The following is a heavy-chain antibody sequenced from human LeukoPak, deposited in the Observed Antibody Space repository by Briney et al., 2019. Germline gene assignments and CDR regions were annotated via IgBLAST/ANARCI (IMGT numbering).Heavy chain of an antibody. Sequence: GPLLLSSAASGFTFSSDFMRWGRPAPGRGLGWVSEISSDGSNTFYPEPVKGRFTISRDNSKNSQYLQMNSLRAEDTAVYFCARERQDPVLHSGAFDIWGQGTMVTVSS. CDR1: GFTFSSDF. CDR3: ARERQDPVLHSGAFDI. V-gene: IGHV3-30-3*01. CDR2: ISSDGSNT. D-gene: IGHD2-21*01. J-gene: IGHJ3*02.